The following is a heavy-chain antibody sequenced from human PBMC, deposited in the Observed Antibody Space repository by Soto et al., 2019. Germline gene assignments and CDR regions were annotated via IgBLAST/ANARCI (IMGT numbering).Heavy chain of an antibody. CDR3: GKVWVGATEHTAFAP. V-gene: IGHV4-39*01. CDR2: IDYNGVT. J-gene: IGHJ5*02. D-gene: IGHD1-26*01. Sequence: SATLSLTCTVSGGSIYRSGYYWGWLRHPPGRGLEWIGNIDYNGVTYSNPSLKSRVTISRDTSKNQFSLKLTSVTAADTALYYGGKVWVGATEHTAFAPGGRETLVTV. CDR1: GGSIYRSGYY.